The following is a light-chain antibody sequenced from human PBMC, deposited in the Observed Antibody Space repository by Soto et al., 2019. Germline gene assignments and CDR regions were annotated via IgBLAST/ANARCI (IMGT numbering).Light chain of an antibody. V-gene: IGLV2-14*03. CDR3: CSHSSSITWM. J-gene: IGLJ3*02. Sequence: QSVLTQTASVSGSPGQSITMSCTGTSSDVGGYNFVSWYQQHPGKAPKLIVHEVANRLSRVSGRFSGSKSGNTAFLTISGLQAEDEAVYYCCSHSSSITWMFGGGTQLTVL. CDR2: EVA. CDR1: SSDVGGYNF.